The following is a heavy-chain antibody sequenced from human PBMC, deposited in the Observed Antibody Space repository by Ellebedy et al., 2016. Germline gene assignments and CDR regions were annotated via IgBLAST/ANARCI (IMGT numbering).Heavy chain of an antibody. CDR2: IGRGGDPI. J-gene: IGHJ4*02. Sequence: GESLKISCAASGFIFVTYSMNWVRQSPGKGLEWVATIGRGGDPIFYADSVKGRFTISRDNAKNFLSLQMNSLRLEDTAVYYCVRKIPGSTSDYWGRGTLVTVSS. CDR3: VRKIPGSTSDY. D-gene: IGHD2-21*01. CDR1: GFIFVTYS. V-gene: IGHV3-21*06.